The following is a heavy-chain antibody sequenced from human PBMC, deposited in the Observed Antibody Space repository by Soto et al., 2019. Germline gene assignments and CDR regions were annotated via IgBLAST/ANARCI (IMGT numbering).Heavy chain of an antibody. J-gene: IGHJ4*02. Sequence: ASVKVSCKASGYTFTGYHMHWVRQAPGQGLEWMGWINPNSGGTNYAQKFQGRVTMTRDTSISTAYMELSRLRSDDTAVYYCARAVNYDYVWGSYRRYYFDYWGQGTLVTVSS. V-gene: IGHV1-2*02. CDR1: GYTFTGYH. D-gene: IGHD3-16*02. CDR3: ARAVNYDYVWGSYRRYYFDY. CDR2: INPNSGGT.